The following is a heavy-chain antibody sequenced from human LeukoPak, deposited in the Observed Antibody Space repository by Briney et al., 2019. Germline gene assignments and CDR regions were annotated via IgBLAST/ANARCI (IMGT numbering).Heavy chain of an antibody. V-gene: IGHV1-8*01. CDR2: MNPNSGNT. J-gene: IGHJ4*02. Sequence: ASVKVFCKASGYTFTSYDINWVRQATGQGLEWMGWMNPNSGNTGYAQKFQGRVTMTRNTSISTAYMELSSLRSEDTAVYYCARGLSVRNYDSSGYSYDYWGQGTLVTVSS. CDR1: GYTFTSYD. D-gene: IGHD3-22*01. CDR3: ARGLSVRNYDSSGYSYDY.